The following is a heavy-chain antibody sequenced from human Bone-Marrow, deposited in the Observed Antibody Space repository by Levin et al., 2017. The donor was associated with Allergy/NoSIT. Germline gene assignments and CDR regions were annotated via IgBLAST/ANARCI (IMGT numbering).Heavy chain of an antibody. CDR2: IWYDGSQK. CDR3: ARDLSYAYERPGY. D-gene: IGHD5-18*01. CDR1: GFSFSSYG. V-gene: IGHV3-33*01. Sequence: SGGSLRLSCAASGFSFSSYGMHWVRQAPGKGLEWVALIWYDGSQKYYADSVKGRFTISRDSSNVYLQMNSLRAEDTAVYYCARDLSYAYERPGYWGQGTLVTVSS. J-gene: IGHJ4*02.